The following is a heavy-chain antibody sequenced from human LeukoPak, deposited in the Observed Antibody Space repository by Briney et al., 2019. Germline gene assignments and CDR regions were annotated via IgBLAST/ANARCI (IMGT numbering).Heavy chain of an antibody. Sequence: SETLSLTCTVSGGSISSYYWSWIRQPPGKGLEWIGYIYYSGSTNYNPSLKSRVTISVGTSKNQFSLKLSSVTAADTAVYYCARGGYSSSWFLNWFDPWGQGTLVTVSS. V-gene: IGHV4-59*01. CDR1: GGSISSYY. CDR2: IYYSGST. J-gene: IGHJ5*02. D-gene: IGHD6-13*01. CDR3: ARGGYSSSWFLNWFDP.